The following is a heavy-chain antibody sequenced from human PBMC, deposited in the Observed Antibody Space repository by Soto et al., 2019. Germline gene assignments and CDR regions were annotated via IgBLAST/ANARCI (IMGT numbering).Heavy chain of an antibody. CDR2: ISGSGGST. J-gene: IGHJ6*01. D-gene: IGHD6-19*01. V-gene: IGHV3-23*01. CDR1: GFTFSSYA. CDR3: AKDKSIAVAGRGKYYYYNMDV. Sequence: LSLSCAASGFTFSSYAMSWVRQAPGKGLEWVSAISGSGGSTYYADSVKGRFTISRDNSKNTLYLQMNSLRAEDTAVYYCAKDKSIAVAGRGKYYYYNMDVWGQGTTVSVSS.